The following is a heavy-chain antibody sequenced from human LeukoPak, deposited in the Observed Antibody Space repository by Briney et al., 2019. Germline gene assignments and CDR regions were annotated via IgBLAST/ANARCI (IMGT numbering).Heavy chain of an antibody. D-gene: IGHD3-10*01. CDR2: TYYRSKWYN. V-gene: IGHV6-1*01. Sequence: SQTLSLTCAISGDSVSSNSAAWNWIRQSPSRGLEWLGRTYYRSKWYNDYAVSVKSRITINPDTSKNQFSLQLNSVTPEDTAVYYCARARKYGSGSYYKVESWFDPWGQGTLVTVSS. CDR1: GDSVSSNSAA. CDR3: ARARKYGSGSYYKVESWFDP. J-gene: IGHJ5*02.